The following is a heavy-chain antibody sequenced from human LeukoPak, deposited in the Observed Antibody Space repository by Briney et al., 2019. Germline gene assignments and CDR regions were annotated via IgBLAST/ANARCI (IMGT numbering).Heavy chain of an antibody. D-gene: IGHD6-19*01. CDR1: GGSISSYY. V-gene: IGHV4-59*01. Sequence: SETLSLTCTVSGGSISSYYWSWVRQPPGKGLEWIGYIYYSGSTRYNPSLKSRVTISVDTSKNQFSLKLSSVTAADTAVYYCARGHYSSGCRLDYWGQGTLVTVSS. CDR2: IYYSGST. J-gene: IGHJ4*02. CDR3: ARGHYSSGCRLDY.